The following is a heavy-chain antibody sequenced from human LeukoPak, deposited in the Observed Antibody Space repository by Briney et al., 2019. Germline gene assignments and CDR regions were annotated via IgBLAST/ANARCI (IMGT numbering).Heavy chain of an antibody. J-gene: IGHJ4*02. CDR3: ARGITGTSFDY. V-gene: IGHV4-59*01. CDR2: IYYSGST. Sequence: PSETLSLTCIVSGGSISSYYWSWIRQPPGKGLEWIGYIYYSGSTNYNPSLKSRVTISVDTSKNQFSLKLSSVTAADTAVYYCARGITGTSFDYWGQGTLVTVSS. CDR1: GGSISSYY. D-gene: IGHD1-20*01.